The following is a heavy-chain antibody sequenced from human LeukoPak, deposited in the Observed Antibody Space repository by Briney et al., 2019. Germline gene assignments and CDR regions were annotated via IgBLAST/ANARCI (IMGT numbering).Heavy chain of an antibody. Sequence: GGSLRLSCSVSGFTFSTCVMHWVRQAPGKGLEYVSAISSNGDNTYYADSVKGRFTISRDNSKNTLYLQMSSLRADDTAVYYCVRGTGYWGQGTLVTVSS. J-gene: IGHJ4*02. CDR2: ISSNGDNT. V-gene: IGHV3-64D*06. CDR1: GFTFSTCV. CDR3: VRGTGY.